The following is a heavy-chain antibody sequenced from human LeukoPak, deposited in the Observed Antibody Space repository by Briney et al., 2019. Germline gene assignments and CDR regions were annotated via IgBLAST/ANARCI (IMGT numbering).Heavy chain of an antibody. CDR1: GGSFSGYY. CDR3: ARGFRRQERRLRYFDWLYYFDY. J-gene: IGHJ4*02. D-gene: IGHD3-9*01. V-gene: IGHV4-34*01. CDR2: INHSGST. Sequence: SETLSLTCAVYGGSFSGYYWSWIRQPPGKGLEWIGEINHSGSTNYNPSLKSRVTISVDTSKNQFSLKLSSVTAADTAVYYCARGFRRQERRLRYFDWLYYFDYWGQGTLVTVSS.